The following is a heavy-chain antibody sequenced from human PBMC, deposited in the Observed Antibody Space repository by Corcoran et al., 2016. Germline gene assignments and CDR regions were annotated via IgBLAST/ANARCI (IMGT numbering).Heavy chain of an antibody. V-gene: IGHV1-8*01. Sequence: QVQLVQSGAEVKKPGASVKVSCKASGYTFTSYDINWVRQATGQGLEWMGWMNPNSGNTGYAQKFKGRVTMTRNTSISTAYMELSSLRSEDTAVYDCSRGAYYYDSSGYYYYFDYWGQGTLVTVSS. J-gene: IGHJ4*02. CDR1: GYTFTSYD. CDR3: SRGAYYYDSSGYYYYFDY. D-gene: IGHD3-22*01. CDR2: MNPNSGNT.